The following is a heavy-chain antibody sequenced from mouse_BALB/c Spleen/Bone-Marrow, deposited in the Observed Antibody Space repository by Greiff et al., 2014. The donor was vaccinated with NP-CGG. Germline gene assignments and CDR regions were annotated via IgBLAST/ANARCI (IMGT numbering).Heavy chain of an antibody. CDR2: ILPGSGST. CDR1: GYTFSSYW. CDR3: ARRVPFAY. V-gene: IGHV1-9*01. J-gene: IGHJ3*01. Sequence: QVQLQQSGAELMKPGAPVKISCKATGYTFSSYWIEWVKQRPGHGLEWIGEILPGSGSTNYNEKFKGKATFTADTSSNTACMQLSSLTSEDSAVYYCARRVPFAYWGQGTLVTVSA.